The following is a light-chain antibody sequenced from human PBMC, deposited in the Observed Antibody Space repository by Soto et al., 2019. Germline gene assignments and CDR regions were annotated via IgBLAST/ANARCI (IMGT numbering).Light chain of an antibody. J-gene: IGKJ4*01. CDR3: QQYDILPIT. CDR2: DAS. Sequence: DIQVTQSPSSLSASVGDIITITCQASDDIINSLNWYQQKPVNAPKLLIHDASILQTGVPSRFSGSGSGTDFTFTITSLQPEDIATYYCQQYDILPITFGGGTKVEIK. CDR1: DDIINS. V-gene: IGKV1-33*01.